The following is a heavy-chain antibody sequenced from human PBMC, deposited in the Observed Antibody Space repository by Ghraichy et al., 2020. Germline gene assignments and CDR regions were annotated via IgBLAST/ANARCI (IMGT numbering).Heavy chain of an antibody. V-gene: IGHV3-11*01. CDR2: ISSSGSTI. J-gene: IGHJ1*01. CDR1: GFTFSDYY. CDR3: ARNWNRMYYYDSSGYFQH. D-gene: IGHD3-22*01. Sequence: GGSLRLSCAASGFTFSDYYMSWIRQAPGKGLEWVSYISSSGSTIYYADSVKGRFTISRDNAKNSLYLQMNSLRAEDTAVYYCARNWNRMYYYDSSGYFQHWGQGTLVTVSS.